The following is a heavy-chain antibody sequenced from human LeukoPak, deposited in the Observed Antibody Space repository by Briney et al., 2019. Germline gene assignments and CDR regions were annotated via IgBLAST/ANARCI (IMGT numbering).Heavy chain of an antibody. V-gene: IGHV1-8*01. D-gene: IGHD7-27*01. Sequence: GASVKVSCKASGYTFTSFDFNWVRQATGQGLEWMGWMKSNNGHTGYAQKFQDRVTMTRDTSISTAYMELSSLTFEDTAVYYCARGPPNWGMVGYWGQGTLVTVSS. CDR2: MKSNNGHT. J-gene: IGHJ4*02. CDR1: GYTFTSFD. CDR3: ARGPPNWGMVGY.